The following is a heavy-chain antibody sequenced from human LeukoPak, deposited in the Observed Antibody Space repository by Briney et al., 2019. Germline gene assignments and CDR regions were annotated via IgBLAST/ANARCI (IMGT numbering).Heavy chain of an antibody. CDR1: GFTLDDYA. Sequence: PGGSLRLSCAASGFTLDDYAMHWVRQAPGKGLEWVSGISWNSGSIGYADSVKGRFTISRDNAKNSLYLQMNSLRAEDTALYYCAKDPYCSGGSCYPRILDYWGQGTLVTVSS. D-gene: IGHD2-15*01. V-gene: IGHV3-9*01. CDR2: ISWNSGSI. J-gene: IGHJ4*02. CDR3: AKDPYCSGGSCYPRILDY.